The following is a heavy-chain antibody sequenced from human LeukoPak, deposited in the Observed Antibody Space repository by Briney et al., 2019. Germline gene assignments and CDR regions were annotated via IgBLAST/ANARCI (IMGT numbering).Heavy chain of an antibody. V-gene: IGHV1-18*01. CDR2: ISGDNGNT. Sequence: ASVKVSCKASGYSFAKHGIAWVRQAPGQGLEWMGLISGDNGNTNYAQKLQDRVTMTRDTSTSTGYLELRSLTSDDTAVYSCTRETSSRYFDYWGQGTLVTVSS. J-gene: IGHJ4*02. CDR1: GYSFAKHG. CDR3: TRETSSRYFDY.